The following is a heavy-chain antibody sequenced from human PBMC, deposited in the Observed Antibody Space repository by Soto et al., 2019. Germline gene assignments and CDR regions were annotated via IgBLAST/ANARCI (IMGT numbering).Heavy chain of an antibody. CDR2: IYYSGST. Sequence: SETLSLTCTVSGGSISGYYWSWIRQPPGKGLEWIGYIYYSGSTNYNPSLKSRVTISVDTSKNQFSLKLSSVTAADTAVYYGARVVFGYGYGYYFDDWGQGTLVTVSS. V-gene: IGHV4-59*01. J-gene: IGHJ4*02. CDR1: GGSISGYY. D-gene: IGHD5-18*01. CDR3: ARVVFGYGYGYYFDD.